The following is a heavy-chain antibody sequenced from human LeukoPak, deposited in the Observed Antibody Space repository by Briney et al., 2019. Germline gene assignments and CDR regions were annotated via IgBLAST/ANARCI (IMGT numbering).Heavy chain of an antibody. Sequence: EASVKVSCKASGYTFTSYGISWVRQAPGQGLEWMGRIIPILGIANYAQKFQGRVTITADKSTSTAYMELSSLRSEDTAVYYCARDWYCGGDCYSHYYYGMDVWGQGTTVTVSS. D-gene: IGHD2-21*02. CDR1: GYTFTSYG. J-gene: IGHJ6*02. CDR2: IIPILGIA. V-gene: IGHV1-69*04. CDR3: ARDWYCGGDCYSHYYYGMDV.